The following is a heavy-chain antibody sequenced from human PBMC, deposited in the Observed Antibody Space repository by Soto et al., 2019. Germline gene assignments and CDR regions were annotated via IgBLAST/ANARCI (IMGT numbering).Heavy chain of an antibody. J-gene: IGHJ5*02. CDR3: ARDSQLGMGRWFDP. D-gene: IGHD7-27*01. V-gene: IGHV4-30-2*01. CDR2: IYHSGST. CDR1: GGSISSGGYS. Sequence: PSETLSLTCAVSGGSISSGGYSWSWIRQPPGKGLEWIGYIYHSGSTYYNPSLKSRVTISVDRSKNQFSLKLSSVTAADTAVYYCARDSQLGMGRWFDPWGQGTLVTVSS.